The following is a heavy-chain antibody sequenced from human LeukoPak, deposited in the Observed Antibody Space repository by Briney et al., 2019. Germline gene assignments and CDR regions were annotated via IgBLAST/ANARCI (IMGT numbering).Heavy chain of an antibody. Sequence: PSETLSLTCTVSGGSLSSYYWSWIRQPPGKGLEWIGYIYSSGSSNYHPSLKSRVTISVDTSKNQFSLKLSSVTAADTAVYYCARDYYGSGSYLLDYYYYMDVWGKGTTVTVSS. CDR3: ARDYYGSGSYLLDYYYYMDV. CDR2: IYSSGSS. V-gene: IGHV4-4*08. CDR1: GGSLSSYY. D-gene: IGHD3-10*01. J-gene: IGHJ6*03.